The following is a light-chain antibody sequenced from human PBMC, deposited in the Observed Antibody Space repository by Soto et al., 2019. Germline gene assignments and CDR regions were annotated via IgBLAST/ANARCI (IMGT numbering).Light chain of an antibody. CDR1: QSVSSSY. CDR3: QQYGSSIT. J-gene: IGKJ5*01. CDR2: GAS. Sequence: EVMLSLSPGTLSLNPGERATLSCRASQSVSSSYLAWYQQKPGQAPRLLIYGASSRATGIPDRFSGSGSGTDFTLTISRLEPEDFAVYYCQQYGSSITFGQRTLPEVK. V-gene: IGKV3-20*01.